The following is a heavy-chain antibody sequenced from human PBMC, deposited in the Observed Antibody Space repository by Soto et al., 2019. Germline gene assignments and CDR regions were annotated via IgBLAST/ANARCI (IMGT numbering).Heavy chain of an antibody. CDR1: GFTFSSYA. V-gene: IGHV3-23*01. CDR2: ISGSGGST. D-gene: IGHD2-15*01. CDR3: AREPCRGGSCYSVA. Sequence: GRSLRLSCAASGFTFSSYAMSWVRQAPGKGLEWVSAISGSGGSTYYADSVQGRFTISRDNSKNTLYLQMNSLSAEDTAVYYCAREPCRGGSCYSVAWGQGALFTVSS. J-gene: IGHJ5*02.